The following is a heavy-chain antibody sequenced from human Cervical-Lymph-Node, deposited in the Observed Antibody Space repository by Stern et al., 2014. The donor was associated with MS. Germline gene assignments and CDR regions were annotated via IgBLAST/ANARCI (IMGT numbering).Heavy chain of an antibody. D-gene: IGHD5-24*01. V-gene: IGHV3-49*03. CDR1: GFNFGEFA. CDR2: IRSKDYGGTA. Sequence: EVQLVESGGDLVQPGRSLRLSCTASGFNFGEFAMSWFRQAPGKGLAWIGLIRSKDYGGTAEYAASVKVRSTISRDDSKSIAQLQMNSLSIEDTALYYCTRRVKSTRDWGQGTLVTVSA. CDR3: TRRVKSTRD. J-gene: IGHJ4*02.